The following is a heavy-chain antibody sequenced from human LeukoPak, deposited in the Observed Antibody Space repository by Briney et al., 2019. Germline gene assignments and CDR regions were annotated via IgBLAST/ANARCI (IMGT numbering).Heavy chain of an antibody. CDR2: IKQDGSEK. CDR3: ASGRQLGY. D-gene: IGHD3-16*01. V-gene: IGHV3-7*01. J-gene: IGHJ4*02. CDR1: GLTFSSYW. Sequence: GGSLRLSCAAPGLTFSSYWTSWVRQAPGKGLEWVANIKQDGSEKYYVDSVKGRFTISRDNARNSLYLQMNSLRAEDTAIYYCASGRQLGYWGQGTLVTVSS.